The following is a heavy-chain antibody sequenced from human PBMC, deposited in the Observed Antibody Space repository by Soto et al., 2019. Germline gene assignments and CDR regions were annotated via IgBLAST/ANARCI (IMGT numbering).Heavy chain of an antibody. CDR2: INAGNGNT. CDR3: ARAPYYNSYAAFDI. Sequence: ASVRVSCKASGYTFTSYAMHWVRQAPGQRLEWMGWINAGNGNTKYSQKFQGRVTITRDTSASTAYMELSSLRPEDTAVYYCARAPYYNSYAAFDIWGQGTMVTVSS. V-gene: IGHV1-3*01. D-gene: IGHD3-22*01. J-gene: IGHJ3*02. CDR1: GYTFTSYA.